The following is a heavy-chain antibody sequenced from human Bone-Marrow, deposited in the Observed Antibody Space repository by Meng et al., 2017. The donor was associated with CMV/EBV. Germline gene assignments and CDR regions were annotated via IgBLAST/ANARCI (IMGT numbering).Heavy chain of an antibody. CDR1: GGPFCGYY. V-gene: IGHV4-34*01. CDR2: INHSGST. D-gene: IGHD5-12*01. CDR3: ASGPFILAAPYYYYGMYV. Sequence: SETLSLICAVYGGPFCGYYWSWNRQPPGKGLEWIGEINHSGSTNYNPSLKSRVTISVDPSKNQFSLKLSSVTAADTAVYYRASGPFILAAPYYYYGMYVWGQGTTVTVSS. J-gene: IGHJ6*02.